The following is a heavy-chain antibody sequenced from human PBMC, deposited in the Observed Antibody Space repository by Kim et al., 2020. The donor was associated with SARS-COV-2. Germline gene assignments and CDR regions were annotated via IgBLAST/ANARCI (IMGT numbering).Heavy chain of an antibody. V-gene: IGHV4-4*07. CDR3: ARSGNYYDSSGWGHFDY. D-gene: IGHD3-22*01. CDR1: GDSISRYY. J-gene: IGHJ4*02. CDR2: IYTSGNT. Sequence: SETLSLTCTVSGDSISRYYWSWIRQPAGKGLEWIGRIYTSGNTNYNPSLKSRVTMSVDTSKKQFSLRLTSVTAADTAVYYCARSGNYYDSSGWGHFDYWGQGTLVTVSS.